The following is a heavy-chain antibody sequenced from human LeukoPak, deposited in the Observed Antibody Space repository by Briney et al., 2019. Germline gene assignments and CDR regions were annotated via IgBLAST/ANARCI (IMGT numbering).Heavy chain of an antibody. V-gene: IGHV3-53*01. CDR3: AGRRGGYNSAFDY. CDR1: GFTFSSYG. Sequence: GGSLRLSCAASGFTFSSYGMHWVRQAPGKGLEWVSVIYSGGSTYYADSVKGRFTISRDNSKNTLYLQMNSLRAEDTAVYYCAGRRGGYNSAFDYWGQGTLVTVSS. J-gene: IGHJ4*02. D-gene: IGHD5-24*01. CDR2: IYSGGST.